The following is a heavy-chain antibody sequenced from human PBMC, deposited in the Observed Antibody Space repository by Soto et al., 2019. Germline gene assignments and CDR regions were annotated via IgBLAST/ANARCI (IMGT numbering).Heavy chain of an antibody. CDR2: IFPSDSDT. CDR3: ARKDKSGYFNWFDP. CDR1: GYEFTCYC. V-gene: IGHV5-51*01. Sequence: GESLKISCRTSGYEFTCYCIAWVRQMPGKGLEWMGIIFPSDSDTRYSPSFQGQVTISADRSTSTVFLQWASLKASDTAVYFCARKDKSGYFNWFDPWGQGTLVTVSS. J-gene: IGHJ5*02. D-gene: IGHD3-22*01.